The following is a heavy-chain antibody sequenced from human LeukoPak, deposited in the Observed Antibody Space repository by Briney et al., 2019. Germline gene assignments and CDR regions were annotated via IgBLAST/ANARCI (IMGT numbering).Heavy chain of an antibody. Sequence: ASVTVSCKASGYTFSGYYMHWVRQAPGQGLEWMGWINPNSGGTNYAQKFQGRVTMTRDTSISTVYMELSRLTSDDTAVYYCAMSGYCTSSSCYYYYGMDVWGQGTTVTVSS. D-gene: IGHD2-2*03. CDR2: INPNSGGT. V-gene: IGHV1-2*02. CDR1: GYTFSGYY. J-gene: IGHJ6*02. CDR3: AMSGYCTSSSCYYYYGMDV.